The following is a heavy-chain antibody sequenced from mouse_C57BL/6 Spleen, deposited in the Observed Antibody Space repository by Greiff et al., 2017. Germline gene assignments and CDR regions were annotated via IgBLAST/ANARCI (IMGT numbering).Heavy chain of an antibody. CDR1: GYTFTDYN. CDR3: ARRDSNDWYFDV. D-gene: IGHD2-5*01. Sequence: VHVKQSGPELVKPGASVKIPCKASGYTFTDYNMDWVKQSHGKSLEWIGDINPNNGGTIYNQKFKGKATLTVDKSSSTAYMELRSLTSEDTAVYYCARRDSNDWYFDVWGTGTTVTVSS. V-gene: IGHV1-18*01. CDR2: INPNNGGT. J-gene: IGHJ1*03.